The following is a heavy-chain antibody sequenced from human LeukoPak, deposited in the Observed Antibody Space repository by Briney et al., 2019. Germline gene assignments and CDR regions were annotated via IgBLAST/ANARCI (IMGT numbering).Heavy chain of an antibody. D-gene: IGHD6-19*01. Sequence: GGSLRLSCAASGFTFSSYAMSWVRQAPGKGLEWVSAISGSGGSTYYADSVKGRFTISRDNSKNTLYLQMNSLRAEDTAVYYCAKMTRIAVAGGRAWFDYWGQGTLVTVSS. J-gene: IGHJ4*02. CDR3: AKMTRIAVAGGRAWFDY. CDR2: ISGSGGST. CDR1: GFTFSSYA. V-gene: IGHV3-23*01.